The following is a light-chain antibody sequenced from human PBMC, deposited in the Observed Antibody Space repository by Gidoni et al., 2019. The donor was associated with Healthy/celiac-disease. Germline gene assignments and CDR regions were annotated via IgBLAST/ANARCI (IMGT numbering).Light chain of an antibody. Sequence: TQSPSTLSASVGDRVTITCRASQSISSWLAWYQQKPGKAPKLLIYKASSLESGVPSRFRGSGSGTEFTLTISSLQPDDFATYYCQQYNSYSYTFXQXTKLXIK. CDR2: KAS. V-gene: IGKV1-5*03. CDR3: QQYNSYSYT. J-gene: IGKJ2*01. CDR1: QSISSW.